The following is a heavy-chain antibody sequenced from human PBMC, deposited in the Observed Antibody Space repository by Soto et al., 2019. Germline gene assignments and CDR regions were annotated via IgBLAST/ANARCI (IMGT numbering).Heavy chain of an antibody. CDR3: ARLYCSGGSCYSLYYYMDV. CDR2: ISAYNGNT. CDR1: GYTFTSYG. J-gene: IGHJ6*03. Sequence: QVQLVQSGAEVKKPGASVKVSCKASGYTFTSYGISWVRQAPGQGLEWMGWISAYNGNTNYAQKLQGRVTMTTDTSTSTAYMELRSLRSDDTAVYYCARLYCSGGSCYSLYYYMDVWGKGTTVTVSS. V-gene: IGHV1-18*01. D-gene: IGHD2-15*01.